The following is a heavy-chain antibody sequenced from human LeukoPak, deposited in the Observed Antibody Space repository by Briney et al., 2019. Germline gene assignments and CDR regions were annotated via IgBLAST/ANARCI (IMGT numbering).Heavy chain of an antibody. D-gene: IGHD3-10*01. CDR1: GGSISSSSYY. J-gene: IGHJ4*02. V-gene: IGHV4-39*07. CDR3: AGDLGYYGSGSYYNGLDY. CDR2: IYYSGST. Sequence: SETLSLTCTVSGGSISSSSYYWGWIRQPPGKGLEWIGSIYYSGSTYYNPSLKSRVTISVDTSKNQFSLKLSSVTAADTAVYYCAGDLGYYGSGSYYNGLDYWGQGALVTVSS.